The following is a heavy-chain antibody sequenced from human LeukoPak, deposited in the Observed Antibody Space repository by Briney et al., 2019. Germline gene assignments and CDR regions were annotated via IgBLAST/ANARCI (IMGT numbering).Heavy chain of an antibody. Sequence: SETLSLTCTVSGGSISSYYWSWIRQPPGKGLEWIGYIYYSGSINYNPSLKSRVTISVDTSKNQFSLKLSSVTAADTAVYYCARQYSSGWYKGYFQYWGQGTLVTVSS. D-gene: IGHD6-19*01. V-gene: IGHV4-59*12. J-gene: IGHJ1*01. CDR1: GGSISSYY. CDR2: IYYSGSI. CDR3: ARQYSSGWYKGYFQY.